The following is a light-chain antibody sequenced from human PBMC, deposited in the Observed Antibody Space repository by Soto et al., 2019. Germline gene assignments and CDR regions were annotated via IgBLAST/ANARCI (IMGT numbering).Light chain of an antibody. V-gene: IGKV3-20*01. Sequence: EIVLTQSPGTLSLSPGERATLSCRASQSVSSSYLAWYQQKPGQAPRLLIYGASNRASGIPDRFSGSGSGKDFTLTISRLEPEDFAVYYCHQYDKLPRTFGQGTKVEIK. J-gene: IGKJ1*01. CDR2: GAS. CDR3: HQYDKLPRT. CDR1: QSVSSSY.